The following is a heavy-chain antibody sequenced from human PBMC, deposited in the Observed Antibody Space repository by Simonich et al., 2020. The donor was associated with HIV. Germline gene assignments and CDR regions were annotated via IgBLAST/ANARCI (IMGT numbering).Heavy chain of an antibody. V-gene: IGHV4-34*01. D-gene: IGHD6-13*01. CDR2: INHSGST. J-gene: IGHJ1*01. CDR1: GGSFSGYY. Sequence: QVQLQQWGAGLLKPSETLSLTCAVSGGSFSGYYWSWIRQPHGKGREWFGEINHSGSTNYNPALKSRVTISVDTSKNQFSLKRSSVTAADTAVYYCARLTAGGLGEYFQHWGQGTLVTVSS. CDR3: ARLTAGGLGEYFQH.